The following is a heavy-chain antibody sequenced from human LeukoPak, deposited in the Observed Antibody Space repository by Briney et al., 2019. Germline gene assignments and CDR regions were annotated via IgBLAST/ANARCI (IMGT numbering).Heavy chain of an antibody. CDR1: GGSISSGGYY. D-gene: IGHD3-22*01. J-gene: IGHJ4*02. CDR2: IYYSGST. Sequence: PSETLSLTCTVSGGSISSGGYYWSWLRQHPGKGLEWIGYIYYSGSTYYNPSLKSRVTISVDTSKNQFSLKLSSVTAADTAVYYCARSPPGYYDSSGYFDYWGQGTLVTVSS. CDR3: ARSPPGYYDSSGYFDY. V-gene: IGHV4-31*03.